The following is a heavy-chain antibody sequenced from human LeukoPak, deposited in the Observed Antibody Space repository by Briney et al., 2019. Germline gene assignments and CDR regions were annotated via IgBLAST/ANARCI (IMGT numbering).Heavy chain of an antibody. CDR2: IKQDGIEK. CDR1: GFTFGSYW. CDR3: ARALGVTPPYYFSYGMDV. D-gene: IGHD2-21*02. J-gene: IGHJ6*04. Sequence: PGGSLRLSCAASGFTFGSYWMTWVRQAPGKGLEWVANIKQDGIEKYYVDSVKGRFTISRDNAENSMYLQMNSLRAEDTAVYFCARALGVTPPYYFSYGMDVWGKGATVTVSS. V-gene: IGHV3-7*03.